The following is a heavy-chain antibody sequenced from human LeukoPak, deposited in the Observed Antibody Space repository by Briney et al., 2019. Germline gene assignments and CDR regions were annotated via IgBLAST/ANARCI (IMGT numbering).Heavy chain of an antibody. J-gene: IGHJ4*02. CDR3: ATPAYRGLDYYDSSGYYSAFDY. Sequence: SETLSLTCAVYGGSFSGYYWSWIRQPPGKGLEWIGEINHSGSTNYNPSLKSRVTISVDTSKNQFSLKLSSVTAADTAVYYCATPAYRGLDYYDSSGYYSAFDYWGQGTLVTVSS. D-gene: IGHD3-22*01. V-gene: IGHV4-34*01. CDR1: GGSFSGYY. CDR2: INHSGST.